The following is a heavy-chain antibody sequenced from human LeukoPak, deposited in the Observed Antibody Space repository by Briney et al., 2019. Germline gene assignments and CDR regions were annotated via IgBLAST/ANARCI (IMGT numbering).Heavy chain of an antibody. J-gene: IGHJ5*02. CDR2: IYYSGST. Sequence: SETLSLTCTVSGGSISTYYWSWIRQPPGKGLEWIGYIYYSGSTNYYPSLKSRVTMSVDTSKNQFSLKLSSVTAADTAVYYCARGLRGSYSHATMGNWFDPWGQGTLVTVSS. D-gene: IGHD1-26*01. CDR1: GGSISTYY. CDR3: ARGLRGSYSHATMGNWFDP. V-gene: IGHV4-59*12.